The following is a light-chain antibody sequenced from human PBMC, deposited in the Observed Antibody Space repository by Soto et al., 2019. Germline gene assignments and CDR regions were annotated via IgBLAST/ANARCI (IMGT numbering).Light chain of an antibody. CDR2: GVN. J-gene: IGLJ3*02. CDR3: SSYTTSYSWV. CDR1: TSDVGSFTA. V-gene: IGLV2-14*01. Sequence: QSALTQPASVSGSPGQSITISCTGTTSDVGSFTAVSWYQDHPDKAPQLVIFGVNDRPSGVSHRFSASKSGTTASLTISDLQPEDEAVYFCSSYTTSYSWVFGGGTKLTVL.